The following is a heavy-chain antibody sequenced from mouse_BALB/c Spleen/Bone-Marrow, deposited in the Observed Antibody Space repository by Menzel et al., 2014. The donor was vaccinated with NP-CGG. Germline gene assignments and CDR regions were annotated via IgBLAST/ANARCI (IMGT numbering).Heavy chain of an antibody. Sequence: EVQGVESGAELVKPGASVKLSCTASGFNIKDTYMHWVKQRPEQGLEWIGRIDPANGNTRYDPKFQGKATITADTSSNTAYLQLSSLTSEDTAVYYCAGYNYGSSQFAYWGQGTLVTVSA. CDR2: IDPANGNT. CDR1: GFNIKDTY. CDR3: AGYNYGSSQFAY. V-gene: IGHV14-3*02. J-gene: IGHJ3*01. D-gene: IGHD1-1*01.